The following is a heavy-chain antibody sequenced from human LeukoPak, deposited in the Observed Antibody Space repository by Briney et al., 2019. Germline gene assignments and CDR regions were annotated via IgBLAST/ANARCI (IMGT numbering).Heavy chain of an antibody. V-gene: IGHV4-61*02. CDR1: GGSVSRGNHY. J-gene: IGHJ4*02. CDR3: ARFTTTPGGYTYGRGVFDY. Sequence: PSETLSLTCTVSGGSVSRGNHYWSWIRQPAGKGLEWIGRMYFSGSGNYNPSLKSRVTISIDTSKNQVSLRLTSVTAADTAVYYCARFTTTPGGYTYGRGVFDYWGKGTLVIVSS. CDR2: MYFSGSG. D-gene: IGHD5-18*01.